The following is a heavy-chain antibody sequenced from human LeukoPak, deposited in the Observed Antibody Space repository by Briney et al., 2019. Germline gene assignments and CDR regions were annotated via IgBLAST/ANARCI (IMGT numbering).Heavy chain of an antibody. J-gene: IGHJ4*02. CDR3: ARVGCSGGSCCLDY. D-gene: IGHD2-15*01. CDR2: ISSSSSYI. CDR1: GFTFSTYN. Sequence: GGSLRLSCAASGFTFSTYNMNWVRQAPGKGLEWVSSISSSSSYIYYADSVKGRFTISRDNAKNSLYLQMNSLRAEDTAVYYCARVGCSGGSCCLDYWGQGTLVTVSS. V-gene: IGHV3-21*01.